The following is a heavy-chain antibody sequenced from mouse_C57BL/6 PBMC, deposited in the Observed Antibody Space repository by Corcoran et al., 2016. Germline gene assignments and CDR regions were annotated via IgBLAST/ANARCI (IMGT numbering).Heavy chain of an antibody. V-gene: IGHV9-3*01. D-gene: IGHD1-1*01. CDR1: GYTFTTYG. CDR2: INTYSGVP. Sequence: QIQLVQSGPELKKPGETVKISCKASGYTFTTYGMSWVKQAPGKGLKWMGGINTYSGVPTYADDFKGRFAFSLETSASTAYLQINNLKNEDTATYFCAREGDYYGSSPYAMDYWGQGTAVTVSS. CDR3: AREGDYYGSSPYAMDY. J-gene: IGHJ4*01.